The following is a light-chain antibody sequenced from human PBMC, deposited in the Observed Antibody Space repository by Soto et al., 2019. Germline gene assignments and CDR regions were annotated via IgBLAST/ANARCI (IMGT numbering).Light chain of an antibody. CDR1: QSVRSN. J-gene: IGKJ1*01. CDR2: DAS. V-gene: IGKV3-11*01. CDR3: QQRSNWPPWT. Sequence: EIVMTQSPATLSMSPGERATLSCRVSQSVRSNLAWYHQKPGQAPRLLIYDASNRATGIPARFSGSGSGTDFTLTISSLEPEDFAVYYCQQRSNWPPWTFGQGTKVDIK.